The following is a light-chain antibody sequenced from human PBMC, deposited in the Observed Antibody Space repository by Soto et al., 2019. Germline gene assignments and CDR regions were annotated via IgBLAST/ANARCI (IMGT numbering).Light chain of an antibody. CDR2: AAS. CDR3: QQSYNSPFN. CDR1: QSISSY. Sequence: DNQITQSPSSVSASDGDRVSITCRASQSISSYLNWYQQKSGQAPKLLINAASTLRSGVPSRFSGSGSGTDFTLTIDSLQPEDFATYYCQQSYNSPFNFGPGTKVDIK. J-gene: IGKJ3*01. V-gene: IGKV1-39*01.